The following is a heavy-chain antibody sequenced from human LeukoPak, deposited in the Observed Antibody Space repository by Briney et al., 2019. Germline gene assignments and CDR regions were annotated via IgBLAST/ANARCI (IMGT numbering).Heavy chain of an antibody. V-gene: IGHV1-2*02. D-gene: IGHD6-13*01. CDR1: GYTFTGYY. Sequence: ASVKVSCKASGYTFTGYYMHWVRQAPGQGLEWMGWINPNSGGANYAQKFQGRVTMTRDTSISTAYMELSRLRSDDTAVYYCVREVAAAGSGWFDPWGQGTLVTVSS. CDR2: INPNSGGA. CDR3: VREVAAAGSGWFDP. J-gene: IGHJ5*02.